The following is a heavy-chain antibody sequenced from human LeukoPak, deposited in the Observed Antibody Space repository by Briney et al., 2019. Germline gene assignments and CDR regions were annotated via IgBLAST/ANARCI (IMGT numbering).Heavy chain of an antibody. D-gene: IGHD3-10*01. CDR3: ARGYGSGSYEFFQH. CDR1: GFTVSIYY. J-gene: IGHJ1*01. V-gene: IGHV3-53*01. CDR2: IYSGGSA. Sequence: GGSLRLSCATSGFTVSIYYMSWVRQAPGKGLEWVSVIYSGGSAYYADSVKGRFTISRDNSKNTLYLQMNSLRAEDTAVYYCARGYGSGSYEFFQHWGQGTFVTVSS.